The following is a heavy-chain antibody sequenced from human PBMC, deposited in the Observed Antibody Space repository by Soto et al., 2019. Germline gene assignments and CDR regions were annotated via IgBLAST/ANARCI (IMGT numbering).Heavy chain of an antibody. J-gene: IGHJ3*01. CDR2: TIPVFDKA. CDR1: GGSFASSS. CDR3: DRLCRDWDVAFDV. V-gene: IGHV1-69*01. D-gene: IGHD3-10*01. Sequence: QVQLVQPGADVKQPGSSVKVSSKTSGGSFASSSISWVRQAPAQGLERMGETIPVFDKANYAQNFQARLSITVDELTGKVIMELSSVGVEDAAEYFGDRLCRDWDVAFDVWGLGTFVTVSS.